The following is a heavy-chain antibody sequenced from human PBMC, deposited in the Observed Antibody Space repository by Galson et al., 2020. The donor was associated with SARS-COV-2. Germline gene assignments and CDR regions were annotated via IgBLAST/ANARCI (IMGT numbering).Heavy chain of an antibody. CDR2: VIPLLGIT. D-gene: IGHD3-22*01. V-gene: IGHV1-69*04. CDR1: GGTVNIYA. Sequence: GASVKVSCRASGGTVNIYAISWVRQAPGQGLEWMGRVIPLLGITNYAQKFQGRVTITADKSTSTSYMDLSSLRSDDTAIYYCATSGNYYDTNGYVFWGQGTLVNVST. J-gene: IGHJ4*02. CDR3: ATSGNYYDTNGYVF.